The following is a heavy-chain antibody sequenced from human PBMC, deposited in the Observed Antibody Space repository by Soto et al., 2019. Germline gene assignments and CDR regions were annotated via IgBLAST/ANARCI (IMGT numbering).Heavy chain of an antibody. D-gene: IGHD6-19*01. CDR1: GFTFSSYA. Sequence: GGSLRLSCAASGFTFSSYAMSWVRQAPGKGLEWVSAISGSGGSTYYADSVKGRFTISRDNSKNTLYLQMNSLRAEDTAVYYCAKRAAVAGSRDYYGMDVWGQGTTVTVS. CDR2: ISGSGGST. V-gene: IGHV3-23*01. J-gene: IGHJ6*02. CDR3: AKRAAVAGSRDYYGMDV.